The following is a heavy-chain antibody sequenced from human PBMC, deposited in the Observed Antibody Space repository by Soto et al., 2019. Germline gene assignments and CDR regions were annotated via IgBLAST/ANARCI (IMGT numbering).Heavy chain of an antibody. CDR2: ISGKSRSI. V-gene: IGHV3-48*02. Sequence: EVHLVESGGGLVQIGGSLRLSCAGSGFNFGDFSINWVRQGPGKGLEWVSYISGKSRSIYYAESVKGRFTISRDNARNTLSLQMNSLTDEGTAVYYCAIEGNSGWTMSDLGQGTLVTVSS. CDR3: AIEGNSGWTMSD. CDR1: GFNFGDFS. D-gene: IGHD6-19*01. J-gene: IGHJ4*02.